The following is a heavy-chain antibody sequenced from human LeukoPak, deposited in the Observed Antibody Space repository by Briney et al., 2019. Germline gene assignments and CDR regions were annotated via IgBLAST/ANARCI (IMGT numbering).Heavy chain of an antibody. CDR1: GFTFSSYT. CDR3: AKGSDFDY. J-gene: IGHJ4*02. Sequence: GGSLRLSCAASGFTFSSYTMNWVRQAPGKGLGWVSSITRSSSDIYYSDSVKGRFTISRDNAKNSLYLQINSLRAEDTAVYYCAKGSDFDYWGQGTLGTVSS. D-gene: IGHD1-26*01. CDR2: ITRSSSDI. V-gene: IGHV3-21*01.